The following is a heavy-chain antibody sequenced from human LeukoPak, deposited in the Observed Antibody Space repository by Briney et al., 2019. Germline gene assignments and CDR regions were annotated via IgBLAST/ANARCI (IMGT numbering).Heavy chain of an antibody. CDR2: IYSGGST. CDR3: ARDLTYDYCVTGAFEN. Sequence: GGSLRLFCAASGFTVSSNYMGWVRQAPGKGLEWVSIIYSGGSTHYADSVKGRFTISRHNSKNTLYLQMNSLRAEDTAVYYCARDLTYDYCVTGAFENWGQGTMVTVSS. CDR1: GFTVSSNY. V-gene: IGHV3-53*04. J-gene: IGHJ3*02. D-gene: IGHD3-16*01.